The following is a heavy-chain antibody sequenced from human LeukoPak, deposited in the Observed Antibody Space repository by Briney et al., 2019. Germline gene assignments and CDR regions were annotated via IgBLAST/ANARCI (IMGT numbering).Heavy chain of an antibody. CDR3: ARVRYRLAETYIDY. CDR1: GYIFTGYY. D-gene: IGHD3-16*01. J-gene: IGHJ4*02. Sequence: ASVKVSCKASGYIFTGYYMHWVRQAPGQGLEWMGWINSNSGDTNYAQKFQGRVTMTRDTSISTAYMELSRLRSDDTAVYYCARVRYRLAETYIDYWGQGTLVTVSS. V-gene: IGHV1-2*02. CDR2: INSNSGDT.